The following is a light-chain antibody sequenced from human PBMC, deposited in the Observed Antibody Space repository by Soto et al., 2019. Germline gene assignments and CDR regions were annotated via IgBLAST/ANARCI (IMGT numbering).Light chain of an antibody. CDR2: LGS. CDR1: QSLLHSNGYNY. Sequence: DIVMTQSPLSLPVTPGEPASISCRSSQSLLHSNGYNYLDWYLQKPGQSPQLLIYLGSNRASGVPDRFSGSGSGIVFTLKISRVEAEDVGVYYCMQPLQTPWTFGQGTKVEIK. CDR3: MQPLQTPWT. J-gene: IGKJ1*01. V-gene: IGKV2-28*01.